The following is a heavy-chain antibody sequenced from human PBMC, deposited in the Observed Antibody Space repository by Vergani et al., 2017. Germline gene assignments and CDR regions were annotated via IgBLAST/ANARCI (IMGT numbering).Heavy chain of an antibody. D-gene: IGHD3-3*01. J-gene: IGHJ6*04. CDR2: IYYSGST. CDR1: GGSISSYY. Sequence: QVQLQESGPGLVKPSQTLSLTCTVSGGSISSYYWSWIRQPPGKGLEWIGYIYYSGSTNYNPSLKSRVTISVDTSKNQFSLKLSTVTAGDTGVYYWARVTPEYYDFWSGYRAYGMDVWGEGTTVTVSS. CDR3: ARVTPEYYDFWSGYRAYGMDV. V-gene: IGHV4-59*01.